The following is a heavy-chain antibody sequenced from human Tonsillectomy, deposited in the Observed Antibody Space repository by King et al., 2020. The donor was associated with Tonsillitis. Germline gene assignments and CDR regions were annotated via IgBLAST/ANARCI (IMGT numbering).Heavy chain of an antibody. CDR1: GGSISGYY. CDR3: AREVPGMGIRFDY. V-gene: IGHV4-59*01. CDR2: IHYSGST. Sequence: VQLQESGPGLVKPSETLSLTCAVSGGSISGYYWGWMRQPPGKGLEWIGYIHYSGSTVYNTSLKSRVTISVDTSNNQFSLNLTSVTAADTAVYYCAREVPGMGIRFDYWGQGTLVTVSA. D-gene: IGHD3-10*01. J-gene: IGHJ4*02.